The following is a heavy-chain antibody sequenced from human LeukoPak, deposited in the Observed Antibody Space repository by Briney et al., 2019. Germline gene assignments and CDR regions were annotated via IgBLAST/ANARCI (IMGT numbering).Heavy chain of an antibody. CDR1: GFTVSSNY. D-gene: IGHD3-22*01. Sequence: GGSLRLSCAASGFTVSSNYMSWVRQAPGKGLEWVSVIYSGGSTYYADSVKGRFTISRDNSKNTLYLQMNSLRAEDTAVYYCARSSTIYYDSSGYPLNFFDYWGQGTLVTVSS. CDR3: ARSSTIYYDSSGYPLNFFDY. V-gene: IGHV3-53*01. J-gene: IGHJ4*02. CDR2: IYSGGST.